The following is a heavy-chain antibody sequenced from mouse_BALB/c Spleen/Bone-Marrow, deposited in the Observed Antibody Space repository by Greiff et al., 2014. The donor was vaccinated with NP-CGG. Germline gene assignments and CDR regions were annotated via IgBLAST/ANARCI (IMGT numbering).Heavy chain of an antibody. D-gene: IGHD1-1*01. CDR3: ASYVYGYYFDY. V-gene: IGHV14-3*02. Sequence: EVQVVESGAELVKPGASVKLSCTASGFNIKDTYMHWVKQRPEQGLEWIGRIDPANVNTKYDPKFQGKATITADTSSNTAYLQLSSLTSEDTAVYYCASYVYGYYFDYWGQGTTLIVSS. J-gene: IGHJ2*01. CDR1: GFNIKDTY. CDR2: IDPANVNT.